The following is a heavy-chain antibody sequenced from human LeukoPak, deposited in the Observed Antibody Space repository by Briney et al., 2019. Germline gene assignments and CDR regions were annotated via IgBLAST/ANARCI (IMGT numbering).Heavy chain of an antibody. J-gene: IGHJ3*01. CDR2: IKHDGTEK. CDR1: GITFTLYW. CDR3: ARDRLRSTRAFDL. D-gene: IGHD5-24*01. Sequence: GGSLRLSCAASGITFTLYWMTWVRQAPGKGLEWVANIKHDGTEKYYVDSVKGRFTISRDNARNSLSLQMNGLRVEDTAVYYCARDRLRSTRAFDLWGQGTMVTVSS. V-gene: IGHV3-7*04.